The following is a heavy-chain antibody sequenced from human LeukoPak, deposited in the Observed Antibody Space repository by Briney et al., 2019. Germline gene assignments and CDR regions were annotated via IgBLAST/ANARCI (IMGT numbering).Heavy chain of an antibody. Sequence: ASVKVSCKASGYTFIGYYIHWVRQAPGQGLQWLGWINPNSGGTNYAQKFQGRVTMTRDTSITTAYMDLDRLRSDDTAVYYCARLGENGLLTGYFYPWGQGTLVTVSS. CDR3: ARLGENGLLTGYFYP. J-gene: IGHJ5*02. D-gene: IGHD3-9*01. V-gene: IGHV1-2*02. CDR2: INPNSGGT. CDR1: GYTFIGYY.